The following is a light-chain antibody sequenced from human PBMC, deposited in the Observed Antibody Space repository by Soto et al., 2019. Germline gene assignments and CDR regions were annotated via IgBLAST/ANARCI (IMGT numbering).Light chain of an antibody. V-gene: IGLV3-21*02. CDR3: QVWDSTSDLAV. CDR2: EDS. Sequence: SYELTQPPSVSVAPGQTARMTCGGNNIGSKRVQWYQHKAGQAPVMVVYEDSDRPSGISERFSGSNSGNTATLTISRVEAGDEADYYCQVWDSTSDLAVFGTGTKVTVL. CDR1: NIGSKR. J-gene: IGLJ1*01.